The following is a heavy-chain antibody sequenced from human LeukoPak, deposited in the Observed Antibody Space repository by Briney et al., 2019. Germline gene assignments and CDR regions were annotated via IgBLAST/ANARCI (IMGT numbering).Heavy chain of an antibody. CDR2: IYPGDSDT. CDR1: GYSFTSYW. D-gene: IGHD3-9*01. J-gene: IGHJ4*02. CDR3: ARLIRPSSRLRYFDRHSDYYFDY. Sequence: GESLKISCKGSGYSFTSYWIGWVRQMPGKGLEWMGIIYPGDSDTRYSPSFQGQVTISADKSISTAYLQWSSLKASDTAMYYCARLIRPSSRLRYFDRHSDYYFDYWGQGTLVTVSS. V-gene: IGHV5-51*01.